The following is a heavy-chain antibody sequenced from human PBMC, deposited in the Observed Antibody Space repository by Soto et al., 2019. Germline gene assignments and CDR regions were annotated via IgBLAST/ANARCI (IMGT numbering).Heavy chain of an antibody. V-gene: IGHV4-34*01. J-gene: IGHJ6*02. CDR2: INHSGTI. CDR1: GGSVCGYY. D-gene: IGHD2-21*02. CDR3: ARADRTLVTSYSLDV. Sequence: SETLSLTCAVCGGSVCGYYWTLIRQPTGKGLEWIGEINHSGTINFNPSLKSRLTISLDTSKKHFSLKLSSVTDADTAAYYCARADRTLVTSYSLDVWGQGTTVTVSS.